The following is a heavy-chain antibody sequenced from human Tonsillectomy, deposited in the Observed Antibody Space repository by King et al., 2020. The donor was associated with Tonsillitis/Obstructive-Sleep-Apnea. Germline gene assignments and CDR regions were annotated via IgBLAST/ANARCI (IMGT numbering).Heavy chain of an antibody. CDR3: ARKGLHRYCRSTSCYAFDY. CDR2: INHSVST. CDR1: GGSFSGYY. V-gene: IGHV4-34*01. Sequence: VQLQQWGAGLLKPSETLSPTCAFYGGSFSGYYWSWIRQRPGKGLDWIGEINHSVSTHYNPSLKSRVTISVDTSKTKVSLKLSSVTAADTAVYYCARKGLHRYCRSTSCYAFDYWGQGTLLTVSP. D-gene: IGHD2-2*01. J-gene: IGHJ4*02.